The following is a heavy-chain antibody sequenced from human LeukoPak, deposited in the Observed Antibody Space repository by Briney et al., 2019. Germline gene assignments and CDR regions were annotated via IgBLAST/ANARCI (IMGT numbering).Heavy chain of an antibody. CDR3: ATSEMTTTYAFDI. J-gene: IGHJ3*02. Sequence: PGGSLRLSCAASGFNVSNNYMSWVRQAPGKGLEWVSVIYSGGSTYYADSVKGRFTISRDNSKNTLYLQMNSLRAEDTAVYYCATSEMTTTYAFDIWGQGTMVTVSS. V-gene: IGHV3-53*01. D-gene: IGHD5-24*01. CDR1: GFNVSNNY. CDR2: IYSGGST.